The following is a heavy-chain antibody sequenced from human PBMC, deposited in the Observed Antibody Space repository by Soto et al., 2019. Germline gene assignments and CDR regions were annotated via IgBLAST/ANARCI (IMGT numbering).Heavy chain of an antibody. Sequence: EVQLVESGGGLVQPAGSLRLSCAASGFTFRSYEMNWVRQAPGKGLEWVSYISSSGDTIYYADSVKGRFTISRDNAKNSLSLQMNSLRSEDTAVYYWARAYYYESSGYEYYFDYWGQGTLVTVSS. D-gene: IGHD3-22*01. J-gene: IGHJ4*02. CDR3: ARAYYYESSGYEYYFDY. CDR2: ISSSGDTI. CDR1: GFTFRSYE. V-gene: IGHV3-48*03.